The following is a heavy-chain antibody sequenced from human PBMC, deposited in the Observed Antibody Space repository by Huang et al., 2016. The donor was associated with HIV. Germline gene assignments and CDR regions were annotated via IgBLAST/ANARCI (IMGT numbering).Heavy chain of an antibody. V-gene: IGHV5-51*03. J-gene: IGHJ3*02. D-gene: IGHD6-19*01. CDR3: ARRQWLRQTWGAFNI. CDR2: IYPSDSDT. CDR1: GDTFTNSW. Sequence: QLVQSGAEVKKPGESLKISCKGSGDTFTNSWIGWVRQLPGKGLEWRVLIYPSDSDTKYSPSFQGQVTLSADKSISTACLQWSSLKASDTAMYYCARRQWLRQTWGAFNIWGQGTMVIVSS.